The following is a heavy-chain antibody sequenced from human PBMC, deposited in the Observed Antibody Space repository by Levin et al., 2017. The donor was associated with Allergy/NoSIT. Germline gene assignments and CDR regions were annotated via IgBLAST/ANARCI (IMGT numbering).Heavy chain of an antibody. Sequence: GGFLRLSCAASGFTFSSYAMSWVRQAPGKGLEWVSGISGSGSSPYYADSVKGRFTISRDNSKNTLYLQMNSLRAEDTAVYYCAKVIGYNYGYDFDYWGQGALVTVSS. D-gene: IGHD5-18*01. CDR3: AKVIGYNYGYDFDY. V-gene: IGHV3-23*01. CDR1: GFTFSSYA. J-gene: IGHJ4*02. CDR2: ISGSGSSP.